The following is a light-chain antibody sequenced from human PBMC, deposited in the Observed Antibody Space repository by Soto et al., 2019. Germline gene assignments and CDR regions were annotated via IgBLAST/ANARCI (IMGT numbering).Light chain of an antibody. J-gene: IGKJ1*01. V-gene: IGKV1-39*01. CDR1: QSISSY. Sequence: DLQMTQSPSSLSASVGDRVTITCRASQSISSYLNWYQQKPGKAPKLLIYAASSLQSGVPSRFCGSGSGTDFTLTISSLQPEDFATYYCQQSYSTPGTFGQGTKVEIK. CDR2: AAS. CDR3: QQSYSTPGT.